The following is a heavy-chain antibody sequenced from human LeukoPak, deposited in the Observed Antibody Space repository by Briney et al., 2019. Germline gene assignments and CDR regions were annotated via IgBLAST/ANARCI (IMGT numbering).Heavy chain of an antibody. CDR3: ARALVDTAMVNYYYYMDV. CDR2: IIPIFGTA. J-gene: IGHJ6*03. V-gene: IGHV1-69*13. CDR1: GGTFSSYA. Sequence: GASVKVFCKASGGTFSSYAISWVRPAPGQGLEWMGGIIPIFGTANYAQKFQGGVTITADESTSTAYMELSSLRSEDTAVYYCARALVDTAMVNYYYYMDVWGKGTTVTVSS. D-gene: IGHD5-18*01.